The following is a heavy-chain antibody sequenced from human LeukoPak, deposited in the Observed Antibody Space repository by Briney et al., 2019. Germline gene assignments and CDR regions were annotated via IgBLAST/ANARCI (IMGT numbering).Heavy chain of an antibody. CDR1: GGSISSYY. Sequence: SETLSLTCTVSGGSISSYYWSWIRQPPGKGLEWIGYIYYSGSTNYNPSLKSRVTISVDTSKNQFSLKLSSVTAADTAVYYCARLDSSGYYFIDYWGQGTLVTVSS. J-gene: IGHJ4*02. D-gene: IGHD3-22*01. CDR2: IYYSGST. V-gene: IGHV4-59*01. CDR3: ARLDSSGYYFIDY.